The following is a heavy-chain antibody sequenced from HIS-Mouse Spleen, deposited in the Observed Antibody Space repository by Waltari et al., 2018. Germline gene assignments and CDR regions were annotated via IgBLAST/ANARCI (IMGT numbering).Heavy chain of an antibody. D-gene: IGHD4-17*01. CDR1: GRSFSGYY. V-gene: IGHV4-34*01. CDR2: INHSGST. CDR3: ARGRSPATVTIGYYFDY. Sequence: QVQLQQWGAGLLKPSETLSLTCAAYGRSFSGYYWSWIRQPPGKGLEWIGEINHSGSTNYNPSLKSRVTISVDTSKNQFSLKLSSVTAADTAVYYCARGRSPATVTIGYYFDYWGQGTLVTVSS. J-gene: IGHJ4*02.